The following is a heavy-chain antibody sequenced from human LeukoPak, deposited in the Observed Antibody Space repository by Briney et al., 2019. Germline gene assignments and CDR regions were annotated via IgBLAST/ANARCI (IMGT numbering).Heavy chain of an antibody. D-gene: IGHD6-19*01. J-gene: IGHJ4*02. V-gene: IGHV3-33*01. CDR2: IWYAGNNK. CDR3: ARNGQQWPVYSCDD. Sequence: PGKSLRLSCAASGFNFSSFGMHWVRQAPGRGLEWVAVIWYAGNNKYYADSMKGRFTISRDNSKNTLYLHMNSLRADDTAVYYCARNGQQWPVYSCDDWGRGTLVTVSS. CDR1: GFNFSSFG.